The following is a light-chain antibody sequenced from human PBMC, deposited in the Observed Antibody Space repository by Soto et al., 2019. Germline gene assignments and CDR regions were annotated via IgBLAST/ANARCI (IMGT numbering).Light chain of an antibody. V-gene: IGKV1-39*01. CDR1: QSISRY. J-gene: IGKJ5*01. CDR2: VAS. CDR3: QQSYGTPIT. Sequence: DIQMTQYPSSLSASVGDRVTITCRASQSISRYLNWYQQKPGKAPNLLIYVASSLQSEVPSRFSGSGSGTDFTLTITSLQPEDFATYYCQQSYGTPITFGHGTRLEIK.